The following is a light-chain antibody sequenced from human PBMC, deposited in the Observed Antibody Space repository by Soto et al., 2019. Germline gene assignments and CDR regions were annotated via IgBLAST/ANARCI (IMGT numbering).Light chain of an antibody. V-gene: IGKV1-39*01. CDR3: QQYNNWPRT. CDR2: AAS. J-gene: IGKJ1*01. Sequence: DIQMTQSPSSLSAAVGDRVTITCQASQDISSYLNWYQQKPGKAPKLLIYAASSLQSGVPSRFSGSGSGTEFTLTISSLQSEDFAVYYCQQYNNWPRTFGQGTKVDI. CDR1: QDISSY.